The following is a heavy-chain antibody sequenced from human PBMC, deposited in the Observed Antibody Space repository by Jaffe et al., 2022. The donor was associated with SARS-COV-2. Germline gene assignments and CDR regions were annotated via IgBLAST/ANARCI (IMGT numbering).Heavy chain of an antibody. V-gene: IGHV4-34*01. Sequence: QVQPQQWGAGLLKPSETLSLTCDVDGGSFTNYYWSWIRQPPGKGLEWIGEINHSGSTNYNPSLKSRLTMSVDTSNKQFSLKLTSVTTADTAVYYCARSPSLRGVFNWFDFWGQGALVTVSS. CDR3: ARSPSLRGVFNWFDF. CDR1: GGSFTNYY. J-gene: IGHJ5*01. D-gene: IGHD3-10*01. CDR2: INHSGST.